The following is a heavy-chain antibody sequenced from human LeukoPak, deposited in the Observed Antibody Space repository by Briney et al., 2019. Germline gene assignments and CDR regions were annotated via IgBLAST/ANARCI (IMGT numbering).Heavy chain of an antibody. V-gene: IGHV3-74*01. CDR2: INSDGSST. CDR3: ARAVAAGPLDY. Sequence: AGGSLRLSCAASGFSFNEYWMHWVRQAPGKGLMWVSRINSDGSSTSYADSVKGRFTISRDNAKNTLYLQMNSLRAEDTAVYYCARAVAAGPLDYWGQGTLVTVSS. J-gene: IGHJ4*02. D-gene: IGHD6-19*01. CDR1: GFSFNEYW.